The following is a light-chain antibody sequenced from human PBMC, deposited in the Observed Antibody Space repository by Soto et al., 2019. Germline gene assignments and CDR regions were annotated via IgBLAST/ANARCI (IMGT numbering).Light chain of an antibody. J-gene: IGLJ1*01. CDR2: EVN. V-gene: IGLV2-8*01. CDR1: SSDVGGYNY. CDR3: SSYTNSITTPYV. Sequence: QSALTQPPSASGSPGQSVTISCTGTSSDVGGYNYVSWYQQYPGKAPKLMIYEVNKRPSGVPDRFSGSKSGNTASLTVSGLQAEDEADYYCSSYTNSITTPYVFGPGTQLTVL.